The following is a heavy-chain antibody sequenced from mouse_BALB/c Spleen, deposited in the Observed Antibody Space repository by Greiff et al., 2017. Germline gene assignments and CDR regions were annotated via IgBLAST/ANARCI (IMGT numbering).Heavy chain of an antibody. Sequence: VQLKESGPGLVKPSQTVSLTCTVTGISITTGNYRWSWIRQFPGNKLEWIGYIYYSGTITYNPSLTSRTTITRDTSKNQFFLEMNSLTAEDTATYYCARDSPDGYYGFAYWGQGTLVTVSA. CDR3: ARDSPDGYYGFAY. V-gene: IGHV3-5*02. CDR1: GISITTGNYR. CDR2: IYYSGTI. D-gene: IGHD2-3*01. J-gene: IGHJ3*01.